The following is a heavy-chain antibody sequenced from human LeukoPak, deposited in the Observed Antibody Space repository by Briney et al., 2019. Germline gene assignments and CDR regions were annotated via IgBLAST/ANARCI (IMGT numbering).Heavy chain of an antibody. Sequence: ASVKVSCKASGGTFSSYAISWVRQAPGQGLEWMGGIIPIFGTANYAQKFQGRVTITADESTSTAYMELSSLRSEDTAVYYCARLSVPGSGSSHFDYWGQGTLVTVSS. V-gene: IGHV1-69*13. J-gene: IGHJ4*02. CDR1: GGTFSSYA. D-gene: IGHD1-26*01. CDR3: ARLSVPGSGSSHFDY. CDR2: IIPIFGTA.